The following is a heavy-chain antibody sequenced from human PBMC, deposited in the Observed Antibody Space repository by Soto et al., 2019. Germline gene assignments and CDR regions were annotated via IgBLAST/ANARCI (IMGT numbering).Heavy chain of an antibody. D-gene: IGHD2-15*01. CDR2: ISGSGGTT. V-gene: IGHV3-23*01. CDR3: AKGPGYCSGGSCYSSYYYGMDV. CDR1: GFTFTDYS. Sequence: GGSLRLSCEGSGFTFTDYSMLWVRQAPGKGLEWVSAISGSGGTTYYADSVKGRFTISRDNSNNMLYLQMNSLRAEDTAIYYCAKGPGYCSGGSCYSSYYYGMDVWGQGTTVTVSS. J-gene: IGHJ6*02.